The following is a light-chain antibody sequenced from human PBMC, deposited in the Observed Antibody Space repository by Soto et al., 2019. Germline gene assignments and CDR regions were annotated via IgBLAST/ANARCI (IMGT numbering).Light chain of an antibody. Sequence: SPGTLSLSPGERATLSCRASQSVSSSYLAWYQQKPGQAPRLLIYGASSRATGIPDRFSGSGSGTDFTLTISRLEPEDFAVYYCQQYGSSPPVYTFGQGTRLEIK. V-gene: IGKV3-20*01. CDR3: QQYGSSPPVYT. J-gene: IGKJ5*01. CDR2: GAS. CDR1: QSVSSSY.